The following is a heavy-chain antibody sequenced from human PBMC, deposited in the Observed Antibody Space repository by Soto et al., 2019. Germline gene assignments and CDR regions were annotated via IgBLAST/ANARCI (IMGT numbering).Heavy chain of an antibody. CDR1: GFTFSSYG. CDR2: IISNGGTT. D-gene: IGHD6-19*01. CDR3: GKDGSVAVADIYYFDY. V-gene: IGHV3-64D*06. Sequence: SGGSLRLSCPASGFTFSSYGMHWVRQAPGKGLEFVSAIISNGGTTYYADSVRGRFTISRDNSKHTLYLQMSSLRADDTAIYYCGKDGSVAVADIYYFDYWGQGTLVTVSS. J-gene: IGHJ4*02.